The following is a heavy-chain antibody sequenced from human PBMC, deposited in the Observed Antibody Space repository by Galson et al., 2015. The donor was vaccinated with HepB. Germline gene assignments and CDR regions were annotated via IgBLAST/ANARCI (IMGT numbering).Heavy chain of an antibody. Sequence: SLRLSCAASGFTFSDYYMSWIRQAPGQGLEWVSYISSSSSYTNYADSVKGRFTISRDNAKNSLYLQMNSLRAEDTAVYYCARAPYSYYFDYWGQGTLVTVPS. CDR3: ARAPYSYYFDY. V-gene: IGHV3-11*06. CDR1: GFTFSDYY. J-gene: IGHJ4*02. CDR2: ISSSSSYT. D-gene: IGHD2-15*01.